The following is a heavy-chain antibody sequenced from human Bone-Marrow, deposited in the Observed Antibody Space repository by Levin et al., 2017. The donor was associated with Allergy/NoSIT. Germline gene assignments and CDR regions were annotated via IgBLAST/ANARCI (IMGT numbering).Heavy chain of an antibody. D-gene: IGHD3-22*01. J-gene: IGHJ3*02. Sequence: PSETLSLTCTVSGGSFSSGHYYWGWIRQPPGKGLEWIGSIYYSAGTYYNPSLKSRVTISVDTSKHQISLNLRSVTAAGTAVYYCARPTGGYHFSSNLAFAIWGQGTMVTVSS. CDR2: IYYSAGT. V-gene: IGHV4-39*01. CDR3: ARPTGGYHFSSNLAFAI. CDR1: GGSFSSGHYY.